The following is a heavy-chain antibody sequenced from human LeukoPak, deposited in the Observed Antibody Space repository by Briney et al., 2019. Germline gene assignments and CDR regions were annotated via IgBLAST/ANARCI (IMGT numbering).Heavy chain of an antibody. CDR1: GGSISSGGYY. Sequence: SQTLSLTCTVSGGSISSGGYYWSWIRQHPGKGLEWIGYIYYSGSTYYNPPLKSRVTISVDTSKNQFSLKLSSVTAADTAVYYCARDNMMSYYDILTGYSHAAFDIWGQGTMVTVSS. D-gene: IGHD3-9*01. V-gene: IGHV4-31*03. CDR2: IYYSGST. CDR3: ARDNMMSYYDILTGYSHAAFDI. J-gene: IGHJ3*02.